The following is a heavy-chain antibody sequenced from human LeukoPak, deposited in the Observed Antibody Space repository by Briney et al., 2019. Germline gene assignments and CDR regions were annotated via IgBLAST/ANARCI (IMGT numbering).Heavy chain of an antibody. CDR2: IYSGGST. J-gene: IGHJ4*02. CDR3: ARDRRAGPDSSSWYPRLDY. D-gene: IGHD6-13*01. CDR1: GFTVSSNY. V-gene: IGHV3-66*01. Sequence: GGSLRLSCAASGFTVSSNYMSWVRQAPGKGLEWVSVIYSGGSTYYADSVKGRFTISRDNSKNTLYLQMNSLRAEDTAVYYCARDRRAGPDSSSWYPRLDYWGQGTLVTVSS.